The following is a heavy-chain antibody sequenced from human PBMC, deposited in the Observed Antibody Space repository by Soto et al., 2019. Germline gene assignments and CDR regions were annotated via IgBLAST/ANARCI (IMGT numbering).Heavy chain of an antibody. CDR3: ARGVVPAADAFDI. V-gene: IGHV1-8*02. J-gene: IGHJ3*02. D-gene: IGHD2-2*01. CDR2: MNPICGTT. CDR1: GYTFTSYA. Sequence: ASVKVCCKACGYTFTSYAISWVGQAPGQGLEWMGGMNPICGTTSYAQKFQGRVTMTRNTSISTAYMELSSLRSEDTAVYYCARGVVPAADAFDIWGQGTMVTVSS.